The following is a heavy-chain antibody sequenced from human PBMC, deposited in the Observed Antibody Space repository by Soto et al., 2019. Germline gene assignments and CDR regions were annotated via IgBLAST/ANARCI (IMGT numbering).Heavy chain of an antibody. D-gene: IGHD5-18*01. CDR1: GFTFSSYG. J-gene: IGHJ4*02. CDR3: AKDLYRGYSYGSPDY. Sequence: PGGSLRLSCAASGFTFSSYGMHWVRQAPGKGLEWVAVISYDGSNKYYADSVKGRFTISRDNSKNTLYLQMNSLRAEDTAVYYCAKDLYRGYSYGSPDYWGQGTLVTVSS. V-gene: IGHV3-30*18. CDR2: ISYDGSNK.